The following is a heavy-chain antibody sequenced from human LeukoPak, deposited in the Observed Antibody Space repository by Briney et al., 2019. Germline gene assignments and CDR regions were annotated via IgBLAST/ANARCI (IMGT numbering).Heavy chain of an antibody. CDR2: ISGSGGST. CDR3: AKGPYDYVWGSYRPETYNWFDP. CDR1: GFTFSSYA. J-gene: IGHJ5*02. V-gene: IGHV3-23*01. Sequence: GGSLRLSCAASGFTFSSYAMSWVRQAPGKGLEWVSAISGSGGSTYYADSVKGRFTISRDSSENTLYLQMTSLRAEDTAVYYCAKGPYDYVWGSYRPETYNWFDPWGQGTLVTVSS. D-gene: IGHD3-16*02.